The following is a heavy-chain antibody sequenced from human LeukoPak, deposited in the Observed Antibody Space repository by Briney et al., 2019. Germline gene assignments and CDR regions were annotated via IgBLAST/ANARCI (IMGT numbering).Heavy chain of an antibody. Sequence: SETLSLTCSVSGGSISGHYWTWIRQPPGKGVEWIGQIHYTGKPDYNPSLKSRITISVDTSKNQVSLQVSSVTAADSAIYYCARFGVDYDMDVWGHGTTVTVFS. CDR2: IHYTGKP. CDR3: ARFGVDYDMDV. V-gene: IGHV4-59*11. D-gene: IGHD3-16*01. J-gene: IGHJ6*02. CDR1: GGSISGHY.